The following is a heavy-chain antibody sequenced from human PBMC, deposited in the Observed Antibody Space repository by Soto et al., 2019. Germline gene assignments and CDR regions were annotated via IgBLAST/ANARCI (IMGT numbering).Heavy chain of an antibody. CDR3: ARDREGATNY. CDR2: IIPFLGIA. CDR1: GGTFSSYT. V-gene: IGHV1-69*08. J-gene: IGHJ4*02. Sequence: QVQLVQSGAEVKKPGSSVKVSCKASGGTFSSYTISWVRQAPGQGLEWMGRIIPFLGIANYAQKFQGRVTITADKSTSTAYMELSSLRSEDTAVYYCARDREGATNYWGQGTLVTVSS. D-gene: IGHD1-26*01.